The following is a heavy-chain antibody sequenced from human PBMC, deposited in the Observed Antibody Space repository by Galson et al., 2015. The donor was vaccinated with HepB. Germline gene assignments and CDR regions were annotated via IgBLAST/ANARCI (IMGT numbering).Heavy chain of an antibody. CDR3: ARSIGIQQLLWFGESLFYFDY. CDR1: GDSVSSNSAA. D-gene: IGHD3-10*01. CDR2: TYYRSKWYN. V-gene: IGHV6-1*01. J-gene: IGHJ4*02. Sequence: CAISGDSVSSNSAAWNWIRQSPSRGLEWLGRTYYRSKWYNDYAVSVKSRITINPDTSKNQFSLQLNSVTPEDTAVYYCARSIGIQQLLWFGESLFYFDYWGQGTLVTVSS.